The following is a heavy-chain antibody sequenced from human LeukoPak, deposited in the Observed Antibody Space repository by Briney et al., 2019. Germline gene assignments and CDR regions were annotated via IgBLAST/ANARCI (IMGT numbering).Heavy chain of an antibody. V-gene: IGHV4-59*01. J-gene: IGHJ4*02. Sequence: SETLSLTCTVSGVSISSYYWSWIRQPPGKGLERIGYIYYSGSTNHNPSLKSRVTISVDTSKNQFSLKLSSVTAADTAVYYCARGSSSVMVRGVIFDYWGQGTLVTVSS. CDR1: GVSISSYY. CDR2: IYYSGST. D-gene: IGHD3-10*01. CDR3: ARGSSSVMVRGVIFDY.